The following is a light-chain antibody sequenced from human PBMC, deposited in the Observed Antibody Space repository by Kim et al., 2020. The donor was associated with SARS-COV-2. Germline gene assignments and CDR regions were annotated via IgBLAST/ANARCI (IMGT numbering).Light chain of an antibody. V-gene: IGKV3-15*01. CDR1: QSVSSS. CDR3: QQYNNWPLT. Sequence: SVSPGERATLSCRTSQSVSSSLAWYQQKPGQAPRLLIYGASTRATGIPARFSGTGSGTEFTLTISSLQSEDFAVCYCQQYNNWPLTFGGGTKLEI. J-gene: IGKJ4*01. CDR2: GAS.